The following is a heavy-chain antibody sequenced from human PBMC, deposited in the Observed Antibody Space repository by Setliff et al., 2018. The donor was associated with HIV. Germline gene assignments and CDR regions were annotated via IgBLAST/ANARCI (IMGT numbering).Heavy chain of an antibody. J-gene: IGHJ2*01. D-gene: IGHD1-26*01. Sequence: SETLSLTCTVSGYSISSSSYYWDWIRQPPGKGLEWIGSIYYSGSTYYNPSLKSRGTISVDTSKNQFSLKLSSVTAADTAVYYCARDFRIGWAVQDYWYFDLWGRGTLVTVSS. V-gene: IGHV4-39*07. CDR2: IYYSGST. CDR1: GYSISSSSYY. CDR3: ARDFRIGWAVQDYWYFDL.